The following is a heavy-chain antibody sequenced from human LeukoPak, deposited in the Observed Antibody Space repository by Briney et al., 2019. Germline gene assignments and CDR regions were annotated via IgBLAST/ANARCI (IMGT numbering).Heavy chain of an antibody. CDR1: GGSFSGYY. V-gene: IGHV4-34*01. CDR2: INHSGST. J-gene: IGHJ4*02. Sequence: PSETLSLTCAVYGGSFSGYYWSWIRQPPGKGLKWIGEINHSGSTNYNPSLKSRVTISVDTSKNQFSLKLSSVTAADTAVYYCARGPARANNIVVVPAALRGFFDYWGQGTLVTVSS. D-gene: IGHD2-2*01. CDR3: ARGPARANNIVVVPAALRGFFDY.